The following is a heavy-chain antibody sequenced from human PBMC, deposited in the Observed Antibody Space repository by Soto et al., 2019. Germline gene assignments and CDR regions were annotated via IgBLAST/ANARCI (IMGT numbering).Heavy chain of an antibody. Sequence: ASVKVSCKVSGYTLAELSMHWVRQAPGKGLEWMGGFDPEDGETIYAQKFQGRVTMTEDTSTDTAYMELSSLRSEDTAVYYCATCKAARYYYGMDVWGQGTTVTVSS. CDR3: ATCKAARYYYGMDV. CDR2: FDPEDGET. J-gene: IGHJ6*02. D-gene: IGHD6-6*01. CDR1: GYTLAELS. V-gene: IGHV1-24*01.